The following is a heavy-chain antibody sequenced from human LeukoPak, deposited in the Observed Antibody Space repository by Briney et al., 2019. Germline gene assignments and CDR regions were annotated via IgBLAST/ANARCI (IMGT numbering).Heavy chain of an antibody. CDR3: AKSTGYSSSTSCFAKYYFDY. CDR2: IRSGGSNK. Sequence: GGSPRLSCAASGFTFSSYGMHWVRQDPGKGLEWVAFIRSGGSNKCYADSVKGRFTLSRYNSKNTLYLQMNSLRAEDTAVYYCAKSTGYSSSTSCFAKYYFDYWGRGTLVTVSS. V-gene: IGHV3-30*02. D-gene: IGHD2-2*01. J-gene: IGHJ4*02. CDR1: GFTFSSYG.